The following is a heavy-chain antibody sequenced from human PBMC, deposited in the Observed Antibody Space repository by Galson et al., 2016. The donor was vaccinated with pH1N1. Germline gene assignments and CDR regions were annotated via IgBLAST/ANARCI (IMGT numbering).Heavy chain of an antibody. CDR1: GGTFGSYG. CDR2: IIPIFKTT. CDR3: AREDYYDTDLSDWYFDL. V-gene: IGHV1-69*13. J-gene: IGHJ2*01. Sequence: SVKVSCKASGGTFGSYGINWVRQAPGQGLEWMGGIIPIFKTTKYAQNFQGRVKITADESTTTAYMELSSLRSEDTAVYYCAREDYYDTDLSDWYFDLWGRGTLLTVSS. D-gene: IGHD3-22*01.